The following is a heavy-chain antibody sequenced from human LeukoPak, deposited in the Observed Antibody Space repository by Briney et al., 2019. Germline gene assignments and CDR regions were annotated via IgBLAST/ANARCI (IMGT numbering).Heavy chain of an antibody. CDR1: GFTFCSYW. CDR2: IASDGSST. D-gene: IGHD4-23*01. J-gene: IGHJ4*02. CDR3: ARGRPHGNDY. V-gene: IGHV3-74*01. Sequence: GGSVRFSCAASGFTFCSYWLNWVRQAPGKGLVWVSRIASDGSSTTYADSVKGRFSISRDNAKNTLYLQMNSLRVEDTAVYYCARGRPHGNDYWGQGTLVTVSS.